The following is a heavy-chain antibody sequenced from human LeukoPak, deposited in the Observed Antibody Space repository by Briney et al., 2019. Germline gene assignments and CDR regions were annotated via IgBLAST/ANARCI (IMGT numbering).Heavy chain of an antibody. CDR1: GYTFTSYY. D-gene: IGHD6-19*01. V-gene: IGHV1-46*01. Sequence: ASVKVSCKTSGYTFTSYYMHWVRQAPGQGLEWMGIINPSGGSTTSAQEFQGRVTMTRDTSTSTVYMELSSLRSEDTALYYCARVHTSGWYGGPLDYWSQGTLVTVSS. CDR3: ARVHTSGWYGGPLDY. J-gene: IGHJ4*02. CDR2: INPSGGST.